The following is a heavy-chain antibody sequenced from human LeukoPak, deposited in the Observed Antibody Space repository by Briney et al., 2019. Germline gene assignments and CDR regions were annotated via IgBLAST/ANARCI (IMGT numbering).Heavy chain of an antibody. V-gene: IGHV3-11*04. Sequence: PGGSLRLSCAASGFTFSDYYMSWIRQAPGKGLEWVSYISSSGSTIYYADSVKGRFTISGDNAKNSLYLQMNSLRAEDTAVYYCARAASYYYDSSGYYGYWGQGTLVTVSS. CDR3: ARAASYYYDSSGYYGY. J-gene: IGHJ4*02. D-gene: IGHD3-22*01. CDR1: GFTFSDYY. CDR2: ISSSGSTI.